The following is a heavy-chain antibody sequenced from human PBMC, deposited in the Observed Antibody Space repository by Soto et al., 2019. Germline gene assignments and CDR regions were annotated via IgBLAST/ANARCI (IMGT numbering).Heavy chain of an antibody. Sequence: ASVKVSCKASGYTFTGYYMHWVRQAPGQGLEWMGWINPNSGGTNYAQKFQGRVTMTRDTSTSTAYMELSSLRSEDTAVYYCARDPVTMIVVGHYAFDIWGQGTMVTVS. CDR2: INPNSGGT. CDR1: GYTFTGYY. V-gene: IGHV1-2*02. D-gene: IGHD3-22*01. J-gene: IGHJ3*02. CDR3: ARDPVTMIVVGHYAFDI.